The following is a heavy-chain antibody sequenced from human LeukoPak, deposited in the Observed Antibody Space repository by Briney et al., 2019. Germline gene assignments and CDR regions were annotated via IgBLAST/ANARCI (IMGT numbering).Heavy chain of an antibody. V-gene: IGHV3-30*04. CDR3: ARDKWELPSYAFDI. J-gene: IGHJ3*02. CDR2: ISYDGSNK. Sequence: GGSLRLSCAASGFTFSSYAMHWVRQAPGKGLEWVAVISYDGSNKYYADSVKGRFTISRDNSKNTLYLQMNSLRAEDTAVYYCARDKWELPSYAFDIWGQGTMVTVSS. CDR1: GFTFSSYA. D-gene: IGHD1-26*01.